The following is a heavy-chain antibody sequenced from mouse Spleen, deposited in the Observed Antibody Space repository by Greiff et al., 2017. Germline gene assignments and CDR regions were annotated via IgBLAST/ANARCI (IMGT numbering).Heavy chain of an antibody. CDR3: AKERAITTAAFDY. J-gene: IGHJ2*01. Sequence: VQLQESGPGLVQPSQSLSITCTVSGFSLTSYGVHWVRQSPGKGLEWLGVIWRGGSTDYNAAFMSRLSITKDNSKSQVFFKMNSLQADDTAIYYCAKERAITTAAFDYWGQGTTLTVSS. CDR1: GFSLTSYG. V-gene: IGHV2-5*01. D-gene: IGHD1-2*01. CDR2: IWRGGST.